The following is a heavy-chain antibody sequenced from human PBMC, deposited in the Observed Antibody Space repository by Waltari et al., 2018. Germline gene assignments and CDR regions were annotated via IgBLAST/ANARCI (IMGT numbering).Heavy chain of an antibody. J-gene: IGHJ6*03. D-gene: IGHD3-22*01. CDR2: IDHSGRT. CDR3: ARMVPGYYDSSGYYEYMDV. Sequence: QVQLQESGPGLVKPSETLSLTCAVSGYSISSGYYWGWIRQPPGKGLEWIGSIDHSGRTYYNPYLKSRVTISVDTSKNQFSLKLSSVTAADTAVYYCARMVPGYYDSSGYYEYMDVWGKGTTVTVSS. CDR1: GYSISSGYY. V-gene: IGHV4-38-2*01.